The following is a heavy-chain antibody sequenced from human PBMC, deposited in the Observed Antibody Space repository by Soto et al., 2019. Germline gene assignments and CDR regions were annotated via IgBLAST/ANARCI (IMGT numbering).Heavy chain of an antibody. CDR2: INPTDSDT. CDR3: VRPDSTGYYVY. V-gene: IGHV5-51*01. CDR1: VYSFTNHW. Sequence: GESLKISCKGSVYSFTNHWIGWVRQMPGKGLEWMAIINPTDSDTRYSPSFQGQVTNSADKSISTAYLQWSSLKASDTAMYYCVRPDSTGYYVYWGQGTLVTVS. J-gene: IGHJ4*02. D-gene: IGHD3-22*01.